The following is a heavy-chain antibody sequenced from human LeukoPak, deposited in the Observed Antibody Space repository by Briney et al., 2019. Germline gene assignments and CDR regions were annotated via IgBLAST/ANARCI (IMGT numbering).Heavy chain of an antibody. CDR2: INPNSGGT. D-gene: IGHD7-27*01. CDR3: ARARNWGSAFFDY. CDR1: GYTFTGYY. J-gene: IGHJ4*02. V-gene: IGHV1-2*02. Sequence: GASVKVSCKASGYTFTGYYMHWVRQAPGQGLEWMGWINPNSGGTNYAQKFQGRVTMTRDTSISTAYMELSRLRSDDTAVYYCARARNWGSAFFDYWGQGTLVTVSS.